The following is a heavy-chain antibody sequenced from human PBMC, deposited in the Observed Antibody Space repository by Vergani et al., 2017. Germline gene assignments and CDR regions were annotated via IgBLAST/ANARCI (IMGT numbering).Heavy chain of an antibody. V-gene: IGHV1-24*01. J-gene: IGHJ5*02. CDR2: FDPEDGDT. D-gene: IGHD6-13*01. CDR3: ATFSYGIAAAGDSRSTGWFDP. Sequence: QVQLVQSGAEVKKPGASVKVSCKVSGYTLTELSMHWVRQAPGKGLEWMGGFDPEDGDTIYAQKCQGRVTITEVTTTDTAYMELSILRSQDTAVYYCATFSYGIAAAGDSRSTGWFDPWGQGTLVTVSS. CDR1: GYTLTELS.